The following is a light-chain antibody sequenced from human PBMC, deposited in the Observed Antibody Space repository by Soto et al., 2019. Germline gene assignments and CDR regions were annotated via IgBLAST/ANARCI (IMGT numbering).Light chain of an antibody. J-gene: IGLJ2*01. CDR2: DVS. CDR1: SSDGGCYNY. V-gene: IGLV2-11*01. CDR3: CSYAASYPLEV. Sequence: QSALTQPRSVSGSPGQSVTISCTGTSSDGGCYNYVSWYQQHPGKAPKLMIYDVSKRPSGVPDRFSASKSSNSGSLTSSWFHAADESDYYCCSYAASYPLEVFGGGTKLTVL.